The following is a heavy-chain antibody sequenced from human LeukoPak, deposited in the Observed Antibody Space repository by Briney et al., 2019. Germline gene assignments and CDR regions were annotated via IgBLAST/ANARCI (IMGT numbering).Heavy chain of an antibody. CDR2: INHSGST. CDR1: GGSFSGYY. CDR3: ARVWTAAGTEAGDY. V-gene: IGHV4-34*01. D-gene: IGHD6-13*01. Sequence: SETLSLTCAVYGGSFSGYYWSRIRQPPGKGLEWIGKINHSGSTNYNPSLKSRVTISVDTSKNQFSLKLSSVTAADTAVYYCARVWTAAGTEAGDYWGQGTLVTVSS. J-gene: IGHJ4*02.